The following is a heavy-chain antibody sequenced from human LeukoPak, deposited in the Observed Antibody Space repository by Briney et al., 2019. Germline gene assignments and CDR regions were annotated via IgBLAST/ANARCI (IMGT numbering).Heavy chain of an antibody. J-gene: IGHJ4*02. D-gene: IGHD1-26*01. CDR2: MNPNTGDT. Sequence: GASVRVSGKASGYTFTGYDINWVRQATGQGLEWVGWMNPNTGDTGYAQKFQGRVTMTSNNSIATPYMELSGLRSEDTAVYYCTRGSLSGSSRDYWGQGTLLTVSS. CDR1: GYTFTGYD. CDR3: TRGSLSGSSRDY. V-gene: IGHV1-8*01.